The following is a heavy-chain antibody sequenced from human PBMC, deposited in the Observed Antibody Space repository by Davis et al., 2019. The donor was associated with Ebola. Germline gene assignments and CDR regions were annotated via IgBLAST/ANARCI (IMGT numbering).Heavy chain of an antibody. Sequence: ASVNVPCKASRYTFTSYAMHWVRQAPGQGLEWMGIINPSGGSTSYAQKFQGRVTITADKSTSTAYMELSSLRSEDTAVYYCARARGPVGATGREGGWGQGTLVTVSS. V-gene: IGHV1-46*01. CDR2: INPSGGST. D-gene: IGHD1-26*01. CDR1: RYTFTSYA. J-gene: IGHJ4*02. CDR3: ARARGPVGATGREGG.